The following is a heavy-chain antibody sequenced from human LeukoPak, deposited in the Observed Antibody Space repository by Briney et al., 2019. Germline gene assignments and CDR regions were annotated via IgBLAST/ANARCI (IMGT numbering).Heavy chain of an antibody. CDR3: ASQNDGFDY. D-gene: IGHD4-17*01. CDR1: GDSISSASYH. CDR2: IYYLGGS. J-gene: IGHJ4*02. Sequence: SETLSLTCNVSGDSISSASYHWNWVRQSPGKGLEWIGAIYYLGGSLYNPSLSSRLTISIDTSKNQFFLRVNSVTAADTAVYYCASQNDGFDYWGQGTLVTVS. V-gene: IGHV4-39*01.